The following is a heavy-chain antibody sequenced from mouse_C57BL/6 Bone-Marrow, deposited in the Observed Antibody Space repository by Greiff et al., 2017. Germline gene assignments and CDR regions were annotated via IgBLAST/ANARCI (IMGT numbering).Heavy chain of an antibody. J-gene: IGHJ3*01. CDR3: ASDYCDSSSFAY. CDR1: GFNIKNTD. CDR2: IDPATGNT. V-gene: IGHV14-3*01. D-gene: IGHD1-1*01. Sequence: VQLQQSVAELVRPGASVKLSCTASGFNIKNTDMHWVKQRPEQGLEWIGRIDPATGNTKYAPKFQGKATITADTSSNTAYLKLSSLTSEDTAIYYCASDYCDSSSFAYWGQGTLVTVSA.